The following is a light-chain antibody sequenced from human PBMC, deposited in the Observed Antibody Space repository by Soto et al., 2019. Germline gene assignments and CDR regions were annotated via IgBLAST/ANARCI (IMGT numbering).Light chain of an antibody. V-gene: IGKV3-20*01. CDR2: GAS. CDR3: QQYTGPPTT. Sequence: EVILKQSPDTLSLSPGERATLSCRASQTVSSNYLAWCQQRPGQAPRLLIYGASTRAAGIPDRFSGSGSGTDFTLTITRLEPEDSAVYFCQQYTGPPTTFGQGTRLENK. CDR1: QTVSSNY. J-gene: IGKJ5*01.